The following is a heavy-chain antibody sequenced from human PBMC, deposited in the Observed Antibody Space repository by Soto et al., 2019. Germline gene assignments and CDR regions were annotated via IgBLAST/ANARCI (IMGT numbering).Heavy chain of an antibody. CDR2: ISSSSENI. CDR1: GFSFRDHS. CDR3: ARLPKGSVVTG. J-gene: IGHJ4*01. D-gene: IGHD2-21*02. V-gene: IGHV3-48*02. Sequence: GGSLRLSCVGSGFSFRDHSMNWVRQPPGKGLQWISYISSSSENIYYADSVKGRFTVSRDNARNTLFLQMNSLRDDDSAIYYCARLPKGSVVTGWGQGSLVTVSS.